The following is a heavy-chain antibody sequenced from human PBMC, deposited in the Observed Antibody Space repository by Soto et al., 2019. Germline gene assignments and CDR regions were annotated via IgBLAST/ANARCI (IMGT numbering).Heavy chain of an antibody. J-gene: IGHJ3*02. CDR3: ARIVVVYGAFDI. Sequence: QVQLQESGPGLVKPSQTLSLTCTVSGGSISSGGYYWSWIRQHPGKGLEWIGYIYYSGSTFYNPSLKRRVTISVDTSKNQFTLKLSSVTAADTAVYYCARIVVVYGAFDIWGQGTMVTVSS. V-gene: IGHV4-31*03. D-gene: IGHD3-22*01. CDR2: IYYSGST. CDR1: GGSISSGGYY.